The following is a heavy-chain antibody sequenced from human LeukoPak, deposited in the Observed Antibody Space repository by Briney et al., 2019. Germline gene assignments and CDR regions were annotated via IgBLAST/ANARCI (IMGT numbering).Heavy chain of an antibody. CDR2: ISGSGGST. CDR3: ASGVGANAPIDY. J-gene: IGHJ4*02. V-gene: IGHV3-23*01. CDR1: GLTFSSYA. D-gene: IGHD1-26*01. Sequence: GGSLRLSCAASGLTFSSYAMSWVRQAPGKGPEWVSAISGSGGSTYYADSVKGRFTISRDNSKNTLYLQMNSLRAEDTAVYYCASGVGANAPIDYWGQGTLVTVSS.